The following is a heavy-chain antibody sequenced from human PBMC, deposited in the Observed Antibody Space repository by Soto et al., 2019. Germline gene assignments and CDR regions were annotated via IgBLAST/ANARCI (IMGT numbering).Heavy chain of an antibody. V-gene: IGHV4-34*01. J-gene: IGHJ6*02. CDR1: GGSFSGYY. CDR2: INHSGST. CDR3: ARGREKGRAARFYYYYGMDV. D-gene: IGHD6-6*01. Sequence: ETLSLTCAVYGGSFSGYYWSWIRQPPGKGLEWIGEINHSGSTNYNPSLKSRVTISVDTSKNQFSLKLSSVTAADTAVYYCARGREKGRAARFYYYYGMDVWGQGTTVTVSS.